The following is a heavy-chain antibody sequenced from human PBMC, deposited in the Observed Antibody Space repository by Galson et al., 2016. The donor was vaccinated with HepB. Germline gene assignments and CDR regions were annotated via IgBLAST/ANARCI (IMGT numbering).Heavy chain of an antibody. Sequence: SLRLSCAASGFIFSSYAMHWVRQAPGKGLEWVAVISYDGNKKYYADSVKGRFTLSRDNSKDTLYVQMNSLRTEDTAVYYCARGKSIVATLRVLPHDYWGQGTLVTVSS. CDR2: ISYDGNKK. D-gene: IGHD5-12*01. CDR3: ARGKSIVATLRVLPHDY. J-gene: IGHJ4*02. CDR1: GFIFSSYA. V-gene: IGHV3-30-3*01.